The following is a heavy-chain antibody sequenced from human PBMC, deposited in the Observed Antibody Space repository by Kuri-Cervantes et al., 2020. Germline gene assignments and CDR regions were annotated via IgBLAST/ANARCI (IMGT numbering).Heavy chain of an antibody. CDR2: IYSNSRT. J-gene: IGHJ4*02. Sequence: GESLKISCAASGFTVSSDYMKWVRQAPGKGLEWVSAIYSNSRTYHADSVKGRFTISRDNAKNTLFLQVNSLRAEDTAVYYCAKGGLKVVDYWGQGILVTVSS. CDR3: AKGGLKVVDY. D-gene: IGHD2-8*01. CDR1: GFTVSSDY. V-gene: IGHV3-53*01.